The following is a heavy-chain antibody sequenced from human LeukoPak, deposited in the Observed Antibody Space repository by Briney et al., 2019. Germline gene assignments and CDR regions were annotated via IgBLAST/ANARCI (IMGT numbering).Heavy chain of an antibody. CDR3: AKDSSWYGGNYFDY. CDR1: GFTFSSYA. D-gene: IGHD6-13*01. CDR2: ISGSGGST. J-gene: IGHJ4*02. Sequence: AGGSLRLSCAASGFTFSSYAMSWVRQAPGKGLEWVSAISGSGGSTYYADSVKGRFTISRDNSKNTLYLQMNSLRAEDTAVYYCAKDSSWYGGNYFDYWGQGTLVTVSS. V-gene: IGHV3-23*01.